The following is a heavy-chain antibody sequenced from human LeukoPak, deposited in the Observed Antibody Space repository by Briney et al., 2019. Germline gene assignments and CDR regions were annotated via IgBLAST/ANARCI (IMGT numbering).Heavy chain of an antibody. J-gene: IGHJ4*02. CDR1: GFTFSSYS. V-gene: IGHV3-21*01. Sequence: GGSLRLSCAASGFTFSSYSMNWVRQAPGKGLEWVSSISSSSSYIYYADSVKGRFTISRDNAKDSLYLQMNSLRAEDTAVYYCARGYDFWSGYYRTPSPLDYWGQGTLVTVSS. CDR3: ARGYDFWSGYYRTPSPLDY. CDR2: ISSSSSYI. D-gene: IGHD3-3*01.